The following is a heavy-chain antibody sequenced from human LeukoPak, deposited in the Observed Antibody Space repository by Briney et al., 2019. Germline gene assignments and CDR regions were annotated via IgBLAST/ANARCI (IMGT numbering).Heavy chain of an antibody. CDR1: GFTFSSYW. D-gene: IGHD6-19*01. CDR2: IKQDGSEK. Sequence: PGGSLRLSCAASGFTFSSYWMSWVRQAPGKGLEWVANIKQDGSEKYYVDSVKGRFTISRDNAKNSLYLQINSLRAEDTAVYYCARVGWRQWLLDAFDIWGQGTMVTVSS. V-gene: IGHV3-7*01. CDR3: ARVGWRQWLLDAFDI. J-gene: IGHJ3*02.